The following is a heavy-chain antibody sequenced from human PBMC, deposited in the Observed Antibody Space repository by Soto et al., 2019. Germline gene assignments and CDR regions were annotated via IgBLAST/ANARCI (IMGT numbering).Heavy chain of an antibody. Sequence: SETLSLTCTVSGGSVSSGSYYWSWIRQPPGKGLEWIGYIYYSGSTNYNPSLKSRVTISVDTSKNQFSLKLSSVTAADTAVYYCARDLAAGYYCSGGSCYPRFDYWGQGTLVTVSS. J-gene: IGHJ4*02. CDR3: ARDLAAGYYCSGGSCYPRFDY. V-gene: IGHV4-61*01. D-gene: IGHD2-15*01. CDR1: GGSVSSGSYY. CDR2: IYYSGST.